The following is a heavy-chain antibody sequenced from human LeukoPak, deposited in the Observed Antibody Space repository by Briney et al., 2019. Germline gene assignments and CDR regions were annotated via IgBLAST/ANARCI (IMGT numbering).Heavy chain of an antibody. J-gene: IGHJ4*02. Sequence: GGSLRLSCAASGFTFSTYSMSWVRQAPGKGLEWVSTIDVTTGISYYADSVKGRFTISRDNFQNTLFLQLNNLRVDDTAVYYCARTSGTSFDYWGQGTLVTVSS. CDR1: GFTFSTYS. CDR2: IDVTTGIS. D-gene: IGHD1-14*01. V-gene: IGHV3-23*01. CDR3: ARTSGTSFDY.